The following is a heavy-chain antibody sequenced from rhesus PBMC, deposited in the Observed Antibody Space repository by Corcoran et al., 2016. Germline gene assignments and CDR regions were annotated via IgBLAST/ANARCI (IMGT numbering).Heavy chain of an antibody. J-gene: IGHJ4*01. CDR1: GGSISSNW. Sequence: QLQLQESGPGLVKPSEILSLTCAVSGGSISSNWWNWIRQSPGKGLARVGRIPGSGENTDYNPSRKSRVTISTDTSKNQLSLRLISLTAADTAVYYCARLWGQNSGGVWGHCFDYWGQGVLVTVSS. CDR2: IPGSGENT. V-gene: IGHV4-173*01. CDR3: ARLWGQNSGGVWGHCFDY. D-gene: IGHD2-39*02.